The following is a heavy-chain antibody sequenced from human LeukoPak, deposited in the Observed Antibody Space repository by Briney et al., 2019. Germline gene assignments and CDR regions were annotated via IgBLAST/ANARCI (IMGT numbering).Heavy chain of an antibody. V-gene: IGHV5-51*01. D-gene: IGHD6-19*01. J-gene: IGHJ6*02. CDR2: IYHGDSDT. Sequence: GESLKISCKGSGYSFTSYWIGWVRQMPGKGLEWMGIIYHGDSDTRYSPSFQGQVTISADKSISTAYLQWSSLKASDTAMYYCARHRVWGWSSYYGMDVWGQGTTVTVSS. CDR3: ARHRVWGWSSYYGMDV. CDR1: GYSFTSYW.